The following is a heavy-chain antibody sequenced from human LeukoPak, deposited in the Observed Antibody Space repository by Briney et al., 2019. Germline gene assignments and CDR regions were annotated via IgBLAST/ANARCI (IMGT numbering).Heavy chain of an antibody. V-gene: IGHV1-24*01. J-gene: IGHJ5*02. CDR1: GYTLTELS. Sequence: ASVKVSCKVSGYTLTELSMHWVRQAPGKGLEWMGGFDPEDGETIYAQKFQGRVTMTEDTSTDTAYMELSSLRSEDTAVYYCATIREGIAAARNRNWFDPWGQGTLVTVSS. D-gene: IGHD6-13*01. CDR3: ATIREGIAAARNRNWFDP. CDR2: FDPEDGET.